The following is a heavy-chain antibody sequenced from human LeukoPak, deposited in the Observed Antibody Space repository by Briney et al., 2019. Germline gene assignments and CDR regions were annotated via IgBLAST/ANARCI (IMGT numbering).Heavy chain of an antibody. D-gene: IGHD3-16*02. CDR3: ARLGYYDYIWGSYRYTELDY. J-gene: IGHJ4*02. CDR2: MNPNSGNT. Sequence: ASVKVSCKASGYTFASYDINWVRQATGQGLEWMGWMNPNSGNTGYAQKFQGRVTMTRNTSISTAYMELSSLRSEDTAVYYCARLGYYDYIWGSYRYTELDYWGQGTLVTVSS. V-gene: IGHV1-8*01. CDR1: GYTFASYD.